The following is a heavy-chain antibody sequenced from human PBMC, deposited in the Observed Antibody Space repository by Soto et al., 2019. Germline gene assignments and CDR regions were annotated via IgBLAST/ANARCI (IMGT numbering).Heavy chain of an antibody. Sequence: QVHLVESGGGVVQPGGSLRLSCAASGFSYGGYGMHWVRQAPGKGLEWVAVIWHDGGRQYYADSVKGRFTVSRDNAKNTLYLQMNSLRAEETAVYYCARDLTSGYTDSWGQGTLVIVSS. D-gene: IGHD3-22*01. CDR1: GFSYGGYG. CDR2: IWHDGGRQ. CDR3: ARDLTSGYTDS. J-gene: IGHJ5*01. V-gene: IGHV3-33*01.